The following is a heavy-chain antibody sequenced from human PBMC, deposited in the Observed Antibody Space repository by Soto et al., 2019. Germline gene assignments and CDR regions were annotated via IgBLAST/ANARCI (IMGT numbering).Heavy chain of an antibody. V-gene: IGHV3-15*01. Sequence: GGSLRLSCAASGFTFSNAWMSWVRQAPGKGLEWVGRIKSKTDGGTTDYAAPVKGRFTISRDDSKNTLYLQMNSLKTEDTAVYYCTVDIVVVVAATPDFDYWGQGTLVTVSS. D-gene: IGHD2-15*01. CDR3: TVDIVVVVAATPDFDY. J-gene: IGHJ4*02. CDR1: GFTFSNAW. CDR2: IKSKTDGGTT.